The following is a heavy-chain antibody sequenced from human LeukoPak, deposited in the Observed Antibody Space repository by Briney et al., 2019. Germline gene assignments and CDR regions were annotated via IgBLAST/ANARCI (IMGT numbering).Heavy chain of an antibody. CDR3: ARIPGYCSSTSCEGNTYYYYGMDV. J-gene: IGHJ6*02. CDR2: ISAYNGNT. CDR1: GYTFTSYG. V-gene: IGHV1-18*01. Sequence: ASVKVSCKASGYTFTSYGISWVRQAPGQGLEWMGWISAYNGNTNYAQKLQGRVTMITDTSTSTAYMELRSLRSDDTAVYYCARIPGYCSSTSCEGNTYYYYGMDVWGQGTTVTVSS. D-gene: IGHD2-2*01.